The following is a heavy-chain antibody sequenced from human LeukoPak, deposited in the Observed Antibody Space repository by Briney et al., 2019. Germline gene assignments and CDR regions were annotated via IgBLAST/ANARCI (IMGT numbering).Heavy chain of an antibody. CDR1: GFTFSSYW. CDR3: ARGAADSTDSDWFDP. Sequence: GGALRLSCAASGFTFSSYWMSWVRQTPGKGLEWVAHIKQDGSEKYYVDSVKSRFTISRDNAKNSLYLQMNSLRAEDTAVYYCARGAADSTDSDWFDPWGQGTLVTVSS. D-gene: IGHD6-13*01. V-gene: IGHV3-7*01. J-gene: IGHJ5*02. CDR2: IKQDGSEK.